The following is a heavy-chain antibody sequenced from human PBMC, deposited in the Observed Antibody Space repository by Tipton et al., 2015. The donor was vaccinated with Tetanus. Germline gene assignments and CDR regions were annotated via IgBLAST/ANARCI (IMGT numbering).Heavy chain of an antibody. CDR3: AKYSLNSQYYGTSGYRTFDP. J-gene: IGHJ5*02. D-gene: IGHD3-22*01. CDR1: GFAFSDYY. CDR2: LSSTGTTI. V-gene: IGHV3-11*01. Sequence: SLRLSCEASGFAFSDYYMAWIRQAPGKGLEWVSYLSSTGTTIYHADSVKGRFTISRDNARNSMYLQMNSLRAEDTAIYYCAKYSLNSQYYGTSGYRTFDPWGQGALVTVSS.